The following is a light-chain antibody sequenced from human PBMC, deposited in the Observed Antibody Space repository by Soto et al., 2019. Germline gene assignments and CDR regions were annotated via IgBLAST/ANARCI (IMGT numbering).Light chain of an antibody. CDR1: QSVSSN. Sequence: EIVLTQSPGTLSFSPGERATLSCRASQSVSSNLAWYQQKPGQAPRLLIYGASNRATGIPDRFSGSGSGTDFTLTISRLEPEDFAVYYCQQYGSSPRTFGQGTRLAT. CDR2: GAS. CDR3: QQYGSSPRT. J-gene: IGKJ5*01. V-gene: IGKV3-20*01.